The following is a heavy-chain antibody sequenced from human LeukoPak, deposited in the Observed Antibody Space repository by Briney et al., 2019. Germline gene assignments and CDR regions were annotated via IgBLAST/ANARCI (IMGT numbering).Heavy chain of an antibody. CDR3: AREMGGDGWLHLDY. CDR1: GYTFTSYG. CDR2: IIPIFGTA. V-gene: IGHV1-69*13. D-gene: IGHD5-12*01. J-gene: IGHJ4*02. Sequence: SVKVSCKASGYTFTSYGISWVRQAPGQGLEWMGGIIPIFGTANYAQKFQGRVTITADESTSTAYMELSSLRSEDTAVYYCAREMGGDGWLHLDYWGQGTLVTVSS.